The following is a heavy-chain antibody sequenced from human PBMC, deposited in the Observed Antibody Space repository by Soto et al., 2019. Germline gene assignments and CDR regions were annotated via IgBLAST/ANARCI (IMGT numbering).Heavy chain of an antibody. CDR1: GFTVSSNY. D-gene: IGHD5-12*01. Sequence: GGSLRLSCAASGFTVSSNYMSWVRQAPGKGLEWVSVIYSGGSTYYADSVKGRFTISRDNSKNTLYLQMNSLRAEDTAVYYCERDKSGTVDIVAPGDYWGQGTLVTVSS. V-gene: IGHV3-53*01. J-gene: IGHJ4*02. CDR2: IYSGGST. CDR3: ERDKSGTVDIVAPGDY.